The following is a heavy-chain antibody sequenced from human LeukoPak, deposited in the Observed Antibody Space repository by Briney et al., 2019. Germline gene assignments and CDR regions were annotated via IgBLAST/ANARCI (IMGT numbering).Heavy chain of an antibody. D-gene: IGHD3-10*01. J-gene: IGHJ5*02. CDR2: IWYDGSNK. Sequence: QTGGSLRLSCAASGFTFSSYGMHWVRQAPGKGLEWVAVIWYDGSNKYYADSVKGRFTISRDNSKNTLYLQMNSLRAEDTAVYYCARDLTMVRGGMDGPWGQGTLVTVSS. CDR3: ARDLTMVRGGMDGP. CDR1: GFTFSSYG. V-gene: IGHV3-33*01.